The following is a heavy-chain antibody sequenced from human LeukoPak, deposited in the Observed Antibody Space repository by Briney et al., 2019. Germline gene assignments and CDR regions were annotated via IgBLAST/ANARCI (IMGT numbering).Heavy chain of an antibody. CDR3: ARDLGMTDGDYVSYFDY. D-gene: IGHD4-17*01. CDR2: ISSSGSII. Sequence: PGGSLRLSCAASGFTFSRYELNWVRQAPGKGLEWVSYISSSGSIIYYADSVKGRFTISRDNAKNSLYLQMNSLRAEDTALYYCARDLGMTDGDYVSYFDYWSQGTLVTVSS. V-gene: IGHV3-48*03. CDR1: GFTFSRYE. J-gene: IGHJ4*02.